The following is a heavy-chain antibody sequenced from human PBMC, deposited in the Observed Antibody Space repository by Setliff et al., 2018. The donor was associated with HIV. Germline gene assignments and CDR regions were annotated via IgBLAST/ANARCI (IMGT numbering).Heavy chain of an antibody. D-gene: IGHD6-13*01. CDR1: GGTGGSFSRNA. CDR3: ARDDGSTWVNDY. Sequence: ASVKVSCKASGGTGGSFSRNAISWVRQAPGQGLEWMGWINTDTGNAKYSQKFQGRVTITRDTSANTAYMELSSLRSEDTAVYYCARDDGSTWVNDYWGQGTLVTVSS. J-gene: IGHJ4*02. CDR2: INTDTGNA. V-gene: IGHV1-3*04.